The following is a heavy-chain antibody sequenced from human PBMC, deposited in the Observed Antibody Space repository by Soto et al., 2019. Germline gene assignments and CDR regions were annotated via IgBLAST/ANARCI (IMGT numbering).Heavy chain of an antibody. CDR3: ARGSLGSREAAAGGSDV. CDR1: GYTFTSYA. V-gene: IGHV1-3*01. Sequence: ASVKVCCKASGYTFTSYAMHWVRQAPGQRLEWMGWINAGNGNTKYSQKFQGRVTITRDTSASTAYMELSSLRSEDTAVYYCARGSLGSREAAAGGSDVWGQGTTVTVSS. CDR2: INAGNGNT. J-gene: IGHJ6*02. D-gene: IGHD6-13*01.